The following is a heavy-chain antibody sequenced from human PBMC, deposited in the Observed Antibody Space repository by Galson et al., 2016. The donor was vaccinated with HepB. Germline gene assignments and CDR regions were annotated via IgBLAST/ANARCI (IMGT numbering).Heavy chain of an antibody. CDR3: AGLPTYYYLSKGFTDY. CDR2: LSHGGVT. Sequence: TLSLTCAVSGASITSGGYSWTWIRQPPGAGLEWIGYLSHGGVTHYNSSLKSRVSISGDRSKNQFSVSLNSVTAADTAVYFCAGLPTYYYLSKGFTDYWGPGTLVTVSS. D-gene: IGHD3-10*01. CDR1: GASITSGGYS. J-gene: IGHJ4*02. V-gene: IGHV4-30-2*01.